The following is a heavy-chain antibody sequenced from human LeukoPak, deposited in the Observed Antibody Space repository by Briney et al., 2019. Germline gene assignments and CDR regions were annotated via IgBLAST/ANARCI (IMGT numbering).Heavy chain of an antibody. D-gene: IGHD3-16*01. J-gene: IGHJ4*02. V-gene: IGHV3-7*01. CDR1: GFTFSDYY. Sequence: GGSLRLSCAASGFTFSDYYMSWIRQAPGKGLEWVANIKRDGSEKYYVDSVKGRFTISRDNAKNSLYLQMNTLAVEDTAIYYCVGWGLSNYWGQGALVTVSS. CDR3: VGWGLSNY. CDR2: IKRDGSEK.